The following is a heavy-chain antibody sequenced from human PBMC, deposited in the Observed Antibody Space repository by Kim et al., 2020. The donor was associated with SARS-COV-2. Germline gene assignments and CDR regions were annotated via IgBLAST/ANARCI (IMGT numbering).Heavy chain of an antibody. CDR3: ARTVERVGSAWADFDY. Sequence: SETLSLTCTVSGDSISVYHWSWIRQPAGKGLEWIGRMHTSGTTSYNPSLKSRVTMSVDTSRNQFSLSLRSVTAADTAVYYCARTVERVGSAWADFDYWGPGAQVTVSS. J-gene: IGHJ4*02. CDR2: MHTSGTT. D-gene: IGHD6-19*01. V-gene: IGHV4-4*07. CDR1: GDSISVYH.